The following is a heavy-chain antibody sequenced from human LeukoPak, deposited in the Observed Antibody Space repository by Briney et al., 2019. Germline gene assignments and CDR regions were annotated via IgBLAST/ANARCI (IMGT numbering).Heavy chain of an antibody. CDR2: INHSGST. J-gene: IGHJ6*02. Sequence: PSETLSLTCAVYGGSFSGYYWSWIRQPPGKGLEWIGEINHSGSTNYNPSLKSRVTISVDTSKNQFSLKLSSVTAADTAVYYCARVAGYCSSTSCYVRNYYGMDVWGQGTTVTVSS. CDR3: ARVAGYCSSTSCYVRNYYGMDV. D-gene: IGHD2-2*01. V-gene: IGHV4-34*01. CDR1: GGSFSGYY.